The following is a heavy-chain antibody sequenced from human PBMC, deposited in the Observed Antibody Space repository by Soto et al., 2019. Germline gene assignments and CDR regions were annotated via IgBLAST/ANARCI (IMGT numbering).Heavy chain of an antibody. CDR3: ARGYCSGGSCYSPDAFDI. V-gene: IGHV1-2*04. CDR1: GYTFTGYY. CDR2: INPNSGGT. Sequence: ASVKVSCKASGYTFTGYYMHWVRQAPGQGLEWMGWINPNSGGTNYAQKFQGWVTMTRDTSISTAYMELSRLRSDDTAVYYCARGYCSGGSCYSPDAFDIWGQGTMVTVSS. D-gene: IGHD2-15*01. J-gene: IGHJ3*02.